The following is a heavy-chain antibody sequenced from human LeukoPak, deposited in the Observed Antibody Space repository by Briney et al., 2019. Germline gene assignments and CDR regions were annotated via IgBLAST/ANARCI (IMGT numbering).Heavy chain of an antibody. CDR3: TREGMGTTFSAWFDP. V-gene: IGHV1-2*02. CDR2: INPNSGGT. J-gene: IGHJ5*02. D-gene: IGHD1-7*01. CDR1: GYTFTGYY. Sequence: ASVKVSCKASGYTFTGYYMHWVRQAPGQGLEWMGWINPNSGGTNYAQKFQGRVTMTRDTSISTAYMELSRLRSDDTAVYYCTREGMGTTFSAWFDPWGQGTLVTVSS.